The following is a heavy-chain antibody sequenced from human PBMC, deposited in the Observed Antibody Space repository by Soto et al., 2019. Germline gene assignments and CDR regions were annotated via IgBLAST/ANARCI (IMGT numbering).Heavy chain of an antibody. Sequence: GGSLRLSCAASGFSFSSYWMHWVRQAPETGLVLVSRINTDGSSTTYAGSVEGRFSVSRDNAKNTVYLQMNSLRAEDTAVYYCAGTYYDFWNGYYVWFDPWGQGTLVTVSS. V-gene: IGHV3-74*03. D-gene: IGHD3-3*01. CDR2: INTDGSST. CDR1: GFSFSSYW. CDR3: AGTYYDFWNGYYVWFDP. J-gene: IGHJ5*02.